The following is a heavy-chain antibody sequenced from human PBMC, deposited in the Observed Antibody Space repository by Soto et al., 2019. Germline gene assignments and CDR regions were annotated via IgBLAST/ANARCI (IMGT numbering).Heavy chain of an antibody. J-gene: IGHJ4*02. CDR2: VSHDGRNT. CDR3: AAGGRQWLVTSDFNY. Sequence: VQLVESGGGVVQPGRSLRLSCAASGFTFSDYAMHWVRQAPGKGLEWVAVVSHDGRNTHYADSVKGRFTISRDSSKNTDYLEMTSLRAEGTAVYYCAAGGRQWLVTSDFNYWGQGALVTVSS. V-gene: IGHV3-30*03. D-gene: IGHD6-19*01. CDR1: GFTFSDYA.